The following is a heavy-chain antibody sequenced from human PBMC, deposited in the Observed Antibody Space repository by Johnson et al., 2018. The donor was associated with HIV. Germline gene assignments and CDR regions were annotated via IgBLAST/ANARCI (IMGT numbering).Heavy chain of an antibody. V-gene: IGHV3-20*04. CDR2: ISGSGGST. J-gene: IGHJ3*02. D-gene: IGHD2-21*01. CDR3: AKDQAPEKKYSPGAFDI. CDR1: GLTLHSSG. Sequence: EVQLVESGGGVVQPGRSLRLSCAASGLTLHSSGMSWVRQGPGKGLEWVAAISGSGGSTGYADSVKGRFTISRDNAKNSLYLQMNSLRAEDTAVYYCAKDQAPEKKYSPGAFDIWGQGTMVTVSS.